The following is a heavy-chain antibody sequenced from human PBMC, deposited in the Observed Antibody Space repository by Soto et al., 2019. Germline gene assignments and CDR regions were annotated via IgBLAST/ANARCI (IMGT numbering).Heavy chain of an antibody. D-gene: IGHD3-22*01. J-gene: IGHJ6*02. CDR2: ISGSGGST. CDR3: AKIFSGSGSSNLYYYRMDV. CDR1: GFTFSSYA. Sequence: GGSLRLSCAASGFTFSSYAMSWVRQAPGKGLEWVSAISGSGGSTYYADSVKGRFTISRDNSKNTLYLQMNSLRAEDTAVYYCAKIFSGSGSSNLYYYRMDVWGQGTTDTVSS. V-gene: IGHV3-23*01.